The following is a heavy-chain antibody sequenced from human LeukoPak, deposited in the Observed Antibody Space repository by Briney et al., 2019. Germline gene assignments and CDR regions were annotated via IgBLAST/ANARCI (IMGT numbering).Heavy chain of an antibody. CDR3: AREERYCSSTSCSYYFDY. CDR2: ISYDGSNK. Sequence: GRSLRLSCAASGFTFSSYAVHWVRQAPGKGLEWVAVISYDGSNKYYADSVKGRFTISRDNSKNTLYLQMNSLRAEDTAVYYCAREERYCSSTSCSYYFDYWGQGTLVTVSS. D-gene: IGHD2-2*01. J-gene: IGHJ4*02. V-gene: IGHV3-30*01. CDR1: GFTFSSYA.